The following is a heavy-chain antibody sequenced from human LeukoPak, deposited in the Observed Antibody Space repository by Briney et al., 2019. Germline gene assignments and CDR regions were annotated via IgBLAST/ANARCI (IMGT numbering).Heavy chain of an antibody. CDR3: ARDPDPLYYDYVWGSYRPRLQPWFDP. V-gene: IGHV1-69*05. J-gene: IGHJ5*02. CDR1: GGTFSSYA. Sequence: SVKVSCKASGGTFSSYAISWVRQAPGQGLEWMGRIIPIFGTANYAQKFQGRVTITTDESTSTAYMELSSLRSEDTAVYYCARDPDPLYYDYVWGSYRPRLQPWFDPWGQGTLVTVPS. D-gene: IGHD3-16*02. CDR2: IIPIFGTA.